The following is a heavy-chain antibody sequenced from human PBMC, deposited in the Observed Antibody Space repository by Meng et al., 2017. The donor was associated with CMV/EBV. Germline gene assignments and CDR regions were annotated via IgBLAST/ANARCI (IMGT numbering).Heavy chain of an antibody. CDR2: ISSSGSTI. D-gene: IGHD3-16*01. CDR3: ARRGFGYYYYGMDV. Sequence: GESLKISCAASGFTFSSYEMNWVRQAPGKGLEWVSYISSSGSTIYYADSVKGRFTISRDNAKNSLYLQMSSLRAEDTAVYYCARRGFGYYYYGMDVWGQGTTVTVSS. J-gene: IGHJ6*02. V-gene: IGHV3-48*03. CDR1: GFTFSSYE.